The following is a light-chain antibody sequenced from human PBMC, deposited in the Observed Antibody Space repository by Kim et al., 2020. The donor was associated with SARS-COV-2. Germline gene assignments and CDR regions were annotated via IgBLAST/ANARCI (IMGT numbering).Light chain of an antibody. CDR1: KLGVKY. CDR3: QAWDSSTAV. J-gene: IGLJ3*02. V-gene: IGLV3-1*01. CDR2: QDS. Sequence: VSPGQTAIITCSGDKLGVKYACWYQQKPGQSPVLVIYQDSKRPSGIPELFSGSNSGNTATLTISGTQAMDEADYYCQAWDSSTAVFGGGTQLTVL.